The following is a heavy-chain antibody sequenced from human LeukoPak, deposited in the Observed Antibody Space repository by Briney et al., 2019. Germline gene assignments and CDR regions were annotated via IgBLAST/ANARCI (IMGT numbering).Heavy chain of an antibody. Sequence: SETLSLTSGGSGVTSSGYCWSWFRQAPGKGMEWIGAIITSGSYNYNPASRSRSPIPRATTENQSSLRLKYLTTADTAVYYCARSNILATMLGRLHGTTAFDFWGQGILVTVS. CDR2: IITSGSY. V-gene: IGHV4-34*12. CDR1: GVTSSGYC. CDR3: ARSNILATMLGRLHGTTAFDF. J-gene: IGHJ4*02. D-gene: IGHD5-12*01.